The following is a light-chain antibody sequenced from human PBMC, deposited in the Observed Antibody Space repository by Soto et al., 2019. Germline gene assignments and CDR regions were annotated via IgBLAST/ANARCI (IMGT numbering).Light chain of an antibody. V-gene: IGLV1-40*01. CDR1: SSNIGAGYD. J-gene: IGLJ1*01. Sequence: CTGSSSNIGAGYDVHWYQQLPGTAPKLLIYGNSNRPSGVPDRFSGSKSGTSASLAITGLQAEDEADYYCQSYDSSLSGFYVFGTGTKLTVL. CDR2: GNS. CDR3: QSYDSSLSGFYV.